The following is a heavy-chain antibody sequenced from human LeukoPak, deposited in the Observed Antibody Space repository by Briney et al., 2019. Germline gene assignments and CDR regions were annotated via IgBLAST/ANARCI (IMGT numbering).Heavy chain of an antibody. V-gene: IGHV3-21*01. J-gene: IGHJ4*02. D-gene: IGHD5-18*01. CDR3: ARGIAMFTALDY. CDR1: GFTVSSNE. Sequence: GGFLRLSCAASGFTVSSNEMSWVRQAPGKGLEWVSSISSSSSYIYYADSVKGRFTISRDNAKNSLYLQMNSLRAEDTAVYYCARGIAMFTALDYWGQGTLVTVSS. CDR2: ISSSSSYI.